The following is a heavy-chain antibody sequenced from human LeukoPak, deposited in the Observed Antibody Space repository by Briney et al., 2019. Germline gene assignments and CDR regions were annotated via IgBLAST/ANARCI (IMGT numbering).Heavy chain of an antibody. D-gene: IGHD3-10*02. CDR1: GFTFSSYS. Sequence: GGSLRLSCAASGFTFSSYSMNWVRQAPGKGLEWLSYITGGSSTITYYADSVKGRFTISRDNAKNSLDLQMTSLRAEDTAVYYRAELGITMIGGVWGKGTTVTISS. CDR3: AELGITMIGGV. V-gene: IGHV3-48*01. J-gene: IGHJ6*04. CDR2: ITGGSSTIT.